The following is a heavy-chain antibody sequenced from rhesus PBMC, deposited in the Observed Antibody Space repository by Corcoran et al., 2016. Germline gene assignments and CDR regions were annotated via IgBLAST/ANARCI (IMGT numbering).Heavy chain of an antibody. J-gene: IGHJ4*01. CDR1: GASISSYW. CDR3: ATNDYGSSFDY. D-gene: IGHD4-29*01. Sequence: QVQLQESGPGLVKPSETLSLTCTVSGASISSYWWSWIRQPPGKGLGWIGELNGNSGGTNTNPPLKRRVTISRDTSKNQFSLKLTSVTAADAAVYSCATNDYGSSFDYWGQGVLVTVSS. V-gene: IGHV4-80*01. CDR2: LNGNSGGT.